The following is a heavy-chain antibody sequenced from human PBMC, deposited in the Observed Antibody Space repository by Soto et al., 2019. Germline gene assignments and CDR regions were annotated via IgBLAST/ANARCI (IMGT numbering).Heavy chain of an antibody. Sequence: GESLKISCKGSGYTFTSYWIAWVRQMPGKGLEWMGIIYPGDSDSSYSPSFQGQVTISADKSINTAYLHWSSLKASDTAIYYCAKHEGYCSTTTCSNFDYWGQGTLVTVSS. D-gene: IGHD2-2*01. J-gene: IGHJ4*02. CDR3: AKHEGYCSTTTCSNFDY. V-gene: IGHV5-51*01. CDR2: IYPGDSDS. CDR1: GYTFTSYW.